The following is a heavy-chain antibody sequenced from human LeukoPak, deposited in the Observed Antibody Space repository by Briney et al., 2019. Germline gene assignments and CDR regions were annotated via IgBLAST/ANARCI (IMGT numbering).Heavy chain of an antibody. D-gene: IGHD3-10*01. J-gene: IGHJ1*01. CDR3: AKAINPTYYYGSGTLRPWDLLFQH. Sequence: GGSLRLSCAASGFTFSSYAMSWVRQAPGKGLEWVSAISGSGGSTYYADSVKGRFTISRGNSKNTLYLQMNSLRAEDTAVYYCAKAINPTYYYGSGTLRPWDLLFQHWGQGTLVTVSS. CDR2: ISGSGGST. CDR1: GFTFSSYA. V-gene: IGHV3-23*01.